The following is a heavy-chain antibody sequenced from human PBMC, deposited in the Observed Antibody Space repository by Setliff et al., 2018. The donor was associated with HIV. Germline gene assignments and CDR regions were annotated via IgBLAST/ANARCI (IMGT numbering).Heavy chain of an antibody. D-gene: IGHD2-21*01. V-gene: IGHV3-15*01. CDR3: ATDDGPSYSMDI. CDR2: IRNKKNGGTT. Sequence: GGSLRLSCAAAGFTFSNAWMTWVRQAPGKGLEWVARIRNKKNGGTTYYAAPVEGRFTISRDDSKNTLSLQMNSLKTEDTGVYFCATDDGPSYSMDIWGQGTTVTVSS. CDR1: GFTFSNAW. J-gene: IGHJ6*02.